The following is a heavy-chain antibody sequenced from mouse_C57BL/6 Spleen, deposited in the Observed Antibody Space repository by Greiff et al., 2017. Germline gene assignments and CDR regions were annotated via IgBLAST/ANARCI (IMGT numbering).Heavy chain of an antibody. CDR1: GYTFTSYW. Sequence: QVQLQQPGAELVKPGASVKLSCKAPGYTFTSYWMHWVKQRPGQGLEWIGMIHPNSGSTNYNEKFKSKATLTVDKSSSTAYMQLSSLTSEDSAVYYCARRGYYGYERNYFDYWGQGTTLTVSS. CDR2: IHPNSGST. J-gene: IGHJ2*01. V-gene: IGHV1-64*01. CDR3: ARRGYYGYERNYFDY. D-gene: IGHD2-2*01.